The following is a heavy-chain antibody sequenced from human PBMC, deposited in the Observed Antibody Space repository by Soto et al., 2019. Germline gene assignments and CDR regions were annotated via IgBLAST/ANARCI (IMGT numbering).Heavy chain of an antibody. V-gene: IGHV3-30-3*01. CDR2: ISYDGSNK. D-gene: IGHD1-7*01. Sequence: GGSLRLSCAASGFTFSSYAMHWVRQAPGKGLEWVAVISYDGSNKYYADSVKGRFTISRDNSKNTLYLQMNSLRAEDTAVYYCARDYDYFPPTISITGTPPFDYWGQGTLVTVSS. J-gene: IGHJ4*02. CDR3: ARDYDYFPPTISITGTPPFDY. CDR1: GFTFSSYA.